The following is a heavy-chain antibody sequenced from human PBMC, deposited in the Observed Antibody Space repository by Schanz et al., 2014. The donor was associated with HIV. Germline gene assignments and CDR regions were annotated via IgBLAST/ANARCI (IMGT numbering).Heavy chain of an antibody. Sequence: QVQLVQSGPEVKKPGASVRVSCKASGYTFTNYDINWVRQAPGQGLEWMGIINPSGGSTSYAQKFQGRVTMTRDTSTSTVYMQLSSLRSEDTAVYYCARGARDCTNGVCGGYYFDYWGQGTLVTVSS. V-gene: IGHV1-46*01. J-gene: IGHJ4*02. D-gene: IGHD2-8*01. CDR3: ARGARDCTNGVCGGYYFDY. CDR2: INPSGGST. CDR1: GYTFTNYD.